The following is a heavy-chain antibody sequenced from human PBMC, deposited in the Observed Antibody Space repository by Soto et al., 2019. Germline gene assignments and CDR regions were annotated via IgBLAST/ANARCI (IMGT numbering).Heavy chain of an antibody. J-gene: IGHJ4*02. D-gene: IGHD5-12*01. CDR3: ATDRVSGYDFDY. CDR1: GYTLTELS. V-gene: IGHV1-24*01. Sequence: ASVKVSCKVSGYTLTELSMHWVRQAPGKGLEWMGVFDPEDGETIYAQKFQGRVTMTEDTSTDTAYMELSSLRSEDTVLYYCATDRVSGYDFDYWGQGTLVTVSS. CDR2: FDPEDGET.